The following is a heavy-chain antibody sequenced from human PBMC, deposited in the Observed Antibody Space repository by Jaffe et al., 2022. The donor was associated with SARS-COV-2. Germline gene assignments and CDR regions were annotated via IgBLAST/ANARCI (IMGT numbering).Heavy chain of an antibody. V-gene: IGHV4-31*03. CDR1: GGSISSGGYY. D-gene: IGHD3-10*01. CDR2: IYYSGST. J-gene: IGHJ6*02. Sequence: QVQLQESGPGLVKPSQTLSLTCTVSGGSISSGGYYWSWIRQHPGKGLEWIGYIYYSGSTYYNPSLKSRVTISVDTSKNQFSLKLSSVTAADTAVYYCARDQKGRQLWFGETVGSYYGMDVWGQGTTVTVSS. CDR3: ARDQKGRQLWFGETVGSYYGMDV.